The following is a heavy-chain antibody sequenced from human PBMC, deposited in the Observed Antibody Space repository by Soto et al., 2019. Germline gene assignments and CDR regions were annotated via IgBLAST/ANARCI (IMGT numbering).Heavy chain of an antibody. CDR3: AKDGGVRGLNDAFDI. Sequence: GGSLRLSCSASGFTFSNYAMHWVRQAPGKGLEWVSTISGSAGSTKYADSVKGRFTISRDNSKNTLYLQMNSLRAEDTAVFYCAKDGGVRGLNDAFDIWGQGTMVTVS. J-gene: IGHJ3*02. CDR1: GFTFSNYA. CDR2: ISGSAGST. D-gene: IGHD3-10*01. V-gene: IGHV3-23*01.